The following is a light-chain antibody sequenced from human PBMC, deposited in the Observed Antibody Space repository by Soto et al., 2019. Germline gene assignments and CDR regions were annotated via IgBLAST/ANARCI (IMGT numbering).Light chain of an antibody. V-gene: IGKV1-27*01. CDR1: QDIANY. CDR3: QKYVRAPFT. J-gene: IGKJ3*01. CDR2: AAS. Sequence: DIQMTQSPSSLSASVGDRVTISCRASQDIANYLAWYQQKPGEVPKLLIYAASTLQSGVPSRFSGSGSGTDFTLTISSLQPEDVATYYCQKYVRAPFTFGPGTKVDIK.